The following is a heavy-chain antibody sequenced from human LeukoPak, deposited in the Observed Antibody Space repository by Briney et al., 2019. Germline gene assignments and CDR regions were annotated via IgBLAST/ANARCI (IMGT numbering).Heavy chain of an antibody. CDR2: VHLDGRT. CDR3: AREGGFYRPLDY. Sequence: TSETLSLICGVSGGSISSTNWWTWVRPPPGKGLEWIGEVHLDGRTNYNPSLESRLTMSVDLSENHISLKLTSVTAADTAVYYCAREGGFYRPLDYSGQGTLVTVSS. CDR1: GGSISSTNW. V-gene: IGHV4-4*02. J-gene: IGHJ4*02. D-gene: IGHD3-3*01.